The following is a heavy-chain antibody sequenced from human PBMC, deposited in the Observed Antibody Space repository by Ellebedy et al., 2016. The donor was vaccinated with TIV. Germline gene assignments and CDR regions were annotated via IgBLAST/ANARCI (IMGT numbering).Heavy chain of an antibody. J-gene: IGHJ5*02. CDR2: IYSGGST. V-gene: IGHV3-53*01. Sequence: PGGSLRFSCAASGFTVSNNYMSWVRQAPGKGLQWVSVIYSGGSTYYADSVKGRFTISRDNSKNTLYLQMNSLRADDTAVYYCARGVWFDPWGQGTLVTVSS. CDR1: GFTVSNNY. CDR3: ARGVWFDP.